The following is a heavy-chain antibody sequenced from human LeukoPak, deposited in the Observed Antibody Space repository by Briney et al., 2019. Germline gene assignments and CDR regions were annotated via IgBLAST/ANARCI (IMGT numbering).Heavy chain of an antibody. D-gene: IGHD3-22*01. CDR3: AKDRVESYDSLSY. V-gene: IGHV3-30*18. CDR1: GFTFSSYA. CDR2: ISYDGSNK. Sequence: PGGSLRLSCAASGFTFSSYAMSWVRQAPGKGLEWVAVISYDGSNKYYEDSVKGRFTISRDNSKNTLYLQMNSLRAEDTAVYYCAKDRVESYDSLSYWGQGTLVTVSS. J-gene: IGHJ4*02.